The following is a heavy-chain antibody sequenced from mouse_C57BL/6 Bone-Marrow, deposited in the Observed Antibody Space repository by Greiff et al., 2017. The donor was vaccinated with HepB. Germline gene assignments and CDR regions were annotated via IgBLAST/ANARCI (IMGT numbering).Heavy chain of an antibody. CDR2: ISSGSSTI. V-gene: IGHV5-17*01. CDR3: ARELWAY. D-gene: IGHD6-1*01. J-gene: IGHJ3*01. CDR1: GFTFSDYG. Sequence: DVKLVESGGGLVKPGGSLKLSCAASGFTFSDYGMHWVRQAPEKGLEWVAYISSGSSTIYYADTVKGRFTISRDNATNTRFLQITSLRSEDTAMYYCARELWAYWGQGTLVTVSA.